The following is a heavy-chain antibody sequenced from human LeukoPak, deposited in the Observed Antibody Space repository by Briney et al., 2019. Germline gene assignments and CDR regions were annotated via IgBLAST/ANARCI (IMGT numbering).Heavy chain of an antibody. CDR1: GYTFTSYG. CDR3: ARVTYYYDSSGYYPNAYYFDY. Sequence: ASVTVSCKASGYTFTSYGISWVRQAPGQGLEWMGWISAYNGNTNYAQKLQGRVTMTTDTSTSTAYMELRSLRSDDTAVYYCARVTYYYDSSGYYPNAYYFDYWGQGTLVTVSS. J-gene: IGHJ4*02. D-gene: IGHD3-22*01. CDR2: ISAYNGNT. V-gene: IGHV1-18*01.